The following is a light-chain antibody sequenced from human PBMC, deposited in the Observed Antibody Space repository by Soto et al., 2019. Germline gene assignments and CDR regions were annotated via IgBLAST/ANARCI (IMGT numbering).Light chain of an antibody. Sequence: EIVMTQTPLSLSVAPGQPASISCKSSESLLHSDGKTYLYWYLQKPGQSPQLLIYLGSNRASGVPDRFSGSGSGTDFTLKISRVEAEDVGVYYCMQALQTHTFGQGTRLEIK. V-gene: IGKV2-28*01. CDR2: LGS. CDR3: MQALQTHT. CDR1: ESLLHSDGKTY. J-gene: IGKJ5*01.